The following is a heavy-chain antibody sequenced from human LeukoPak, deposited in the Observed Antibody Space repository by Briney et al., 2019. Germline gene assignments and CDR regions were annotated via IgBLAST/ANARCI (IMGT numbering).Heavy chain of an antibody. CDR2: INHSGST. CDR3: ARGLLYYDILTGYYRTDWFDP. Sequence: SETLSLTCAVYGGSFSGYYWSWIRQPPGKGLEWIGEINHSGSTNYNPSLKSRVTISVDTSKNQFSVKLSSVTAADTAVYYCARGLLYYDILTGYYRTDWFDPWGQGTLVTVSS. J-gene: IGHJ5*02. V-gene: IGHV4-34*01. D-gene: IGHD3-9*01. CDR1: GGSFSGYY.